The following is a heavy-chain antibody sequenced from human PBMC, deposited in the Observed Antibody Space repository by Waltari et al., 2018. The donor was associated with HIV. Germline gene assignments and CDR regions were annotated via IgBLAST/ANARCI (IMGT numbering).Heavy chain of an antibody. CDR1: GGSLSSASYY. CDR3: ARDDLGSGWFFDY. CDR2: IYTSGST. V-gene: IGHV4-61*02. D-gene: IGHD6-19*01. J-gene: IGHJ4*02. Sequence: QVQLQESGPGLLKPSQTLSLTCTVSGGSLSSASYYWTWIRQSAGKGLEWIGRIYTSGSTSYNPSLKSRVSISIDTSRNQFSLKLTSVTAADTAVYYCARDDLGSGWFFDYWGPGTLVTVSS.